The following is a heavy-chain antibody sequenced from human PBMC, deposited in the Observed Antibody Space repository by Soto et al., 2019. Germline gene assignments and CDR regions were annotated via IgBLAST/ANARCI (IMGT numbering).Heavy chain of an antibody. V-gene: IGHV1-69*12. Sequence: QVQLVQSGAEVKKPGSSVKVSCKASGGTFSSYAISWVRQAPRQGLEWMGGIIPIFGTANYAQKFQGRVTITADESTSTAYMELSSLRSEDTAVYYCARDGYDSRGYLTVYGMDVWGQGTTVTVSS. CDR2: IIPIFGTA. CDR1: GGTFSSYA. D-gene: IGHD3-22*01. J-gene: IGHJ6*02. CDR3: ARDGYDSRGYLTVYGMDV.